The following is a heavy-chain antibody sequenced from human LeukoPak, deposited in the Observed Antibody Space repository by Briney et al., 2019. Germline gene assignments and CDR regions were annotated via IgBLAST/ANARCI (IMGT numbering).Heavy chain of an antibody. D-gene: IGHD4-23*01. Sequence: GGSLRLSCAASGFTFCSYSMNWVRQAPGKGLEWVSSISSSSSYIYYADSVKGRFTISRDNAKNSLYLQMNSLRAEDTAVYYCARVGLKVVTPQYYFDYWGQGTLVTVSS. V-gene: IGHV3-21*01. CDR2: ISSSSSYI. J-gene: IGHJ4*02. CDR1: GFTFCSYS. CDR3: ARVGLKVVTPQYYFDY.